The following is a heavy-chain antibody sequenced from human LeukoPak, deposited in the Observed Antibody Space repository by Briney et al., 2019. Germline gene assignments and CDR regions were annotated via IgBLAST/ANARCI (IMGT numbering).Heavy chain of an antibody. CDR3: ARAAAAPYYYFYMDV. CDR1: GGSINDYY. J-gene: IGHJ6*03. V-gene: IGHV4-59*01. Sequence: PSETLSLTCTVSGGSINDYYWSWIRQPPGKGLEWIGYIYFSGNTNYNPSLKSRVTMSADTSNNQFSLQVSSVTAADTAVYYCARAAAAPYYYFYMDVWGKGSPVTVSS. D-gene: IGHD6-13*01. CDR2: IYFSGNT.